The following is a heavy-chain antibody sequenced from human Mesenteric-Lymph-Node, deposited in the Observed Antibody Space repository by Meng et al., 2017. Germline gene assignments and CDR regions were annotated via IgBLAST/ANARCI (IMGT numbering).Heavy chain of an antibody. CDR2: IYYSGST. D-gene: IGHD3-10*01. CDR3: ARGVVRGVIIKN. CDR1: GGSISSSSYY. Sequence: SETLSLTCTVSGGSISSSSYYWGWIRQPPGKGLEWIGSIYYSGSTYYNPSLKSRVTISVDTSKNQFSLKLSSVTAADTAVYYCARGVVRGVIIKNWGQGTLVTVSS. V-gene: IGHV4-39*07. J-gene: IGHJ4*02.